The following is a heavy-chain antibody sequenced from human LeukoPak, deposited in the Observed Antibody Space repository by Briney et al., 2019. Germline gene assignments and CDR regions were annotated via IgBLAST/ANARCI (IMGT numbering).Heavy chain of an antibody. J-gene: IGHJ5*02. CDR3: AKMAIAAAVEGDSWCDP. D-gene: IGHD6-13*01. CDR1: RYTFTAYY. CDR2: INPNSGVT. Sequence: ASVKVSCKASRYTFTAYYVHWVRQATGQGLEWMGWINPNSGVTKYAQKFQGRVTMTRDTSISTAYMELSRLISGDTAVYYCAKMAIAAAVEGDSWCDPWGQGTLVTVSS. V-gene: IGHV1-2*02.